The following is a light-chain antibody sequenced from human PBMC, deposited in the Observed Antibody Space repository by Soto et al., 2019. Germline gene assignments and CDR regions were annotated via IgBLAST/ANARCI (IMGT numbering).Light chain of an antibody. J-gene: IGLJ1*01. CDR3: SSYAGSSTYV. CDR2: GVS. CDR1: SSDVGGYDY. Sequence: QSVLTQPPSASGSPGQSVTISCTGTSSDVGGYDYVSWYQQHPGKAPKLMIYGVSKRPSGVPDRFSGSKSGNTASLTVSGLQAEDEADYYCSSYAGSSTYVFGTGTKLTVL. V-gene: IGLV2-8*01.